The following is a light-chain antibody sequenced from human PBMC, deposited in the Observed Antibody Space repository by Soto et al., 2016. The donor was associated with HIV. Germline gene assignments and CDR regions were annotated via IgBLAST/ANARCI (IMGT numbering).Light chain of an antibody. CDR1: QGIKNE. CDR2: STS. CDR3: LQDYSYPYT. J-gene: IGKJ2*01. V-gene: IGKV1-6*01. Sequence: AIQMTQSPSSLSASVGDRVTITCRASQGIKNELTWYQQKPGKAPKLLIYSTSTLGSGVPSRFSGSESGTDFTLTISGLQPEDSASYFCLQDYSYPYTFGPGDQVGDQT.